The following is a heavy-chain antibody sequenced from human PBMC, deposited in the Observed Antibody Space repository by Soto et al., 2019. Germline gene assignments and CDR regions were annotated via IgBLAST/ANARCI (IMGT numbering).Heavy chain of an antibody. V-gene: IGHV4-34*01. Sequence: ASATLAPTCAFYGVSSSGYYWGWIRQTPGKGLEWIGEIDHSGSIKYDPSLESRVSISLDTSRNQFSLKLSSVTAADSAVFYCATGGGAAPGTWGQGTLVTVSS. CDR2: IDHSGSI. CDR1: GVSSSGYY. CDR3: ATGGGAAPGT. D-gene: IGHD6-13*01. J-gene: IGHJ4*02.